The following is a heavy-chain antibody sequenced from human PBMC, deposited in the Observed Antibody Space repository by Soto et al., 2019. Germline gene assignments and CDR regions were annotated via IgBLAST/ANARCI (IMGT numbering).Heavy chain of an antibody. CDR1: GCTFSTHA. D-gene: IGHD6-19*01. V-gene: IGHV3-23*01. CDR2: ISSGGTTT. J-gene: IGHJ4*02. Sequence: GGALRRSCAASGCTFSTHAMIWVRQAPGKGLEWVSSISSGGTTTFYAASVEGRFTISRDKSKNTLYLQMNSLRADDTAVYYCAREGGSIGGWFGRKFDSWGQGTQVTVSS. CDR3: AREGGSIGGWFGRKFDS.